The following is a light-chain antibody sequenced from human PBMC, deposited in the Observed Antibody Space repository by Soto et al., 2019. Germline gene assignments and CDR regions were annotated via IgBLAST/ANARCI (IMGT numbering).Light chain of an antibody. Sequence: SYELTQPPSVSVSPGQTASITCSGDKLGDKYACWYQQKPGQSPVLVIYQDSKRPSGIPERFSGSNSGNTATLTISGTQAIDGADYYCQAWDTSTYVVFGGGAKLTVL. J-gene: IGLJ2*01. CDR3: QAWDTSTYVV. V-gene: IGLV3-1*01. CDR1: KLGDKY. CDR2: QDS.